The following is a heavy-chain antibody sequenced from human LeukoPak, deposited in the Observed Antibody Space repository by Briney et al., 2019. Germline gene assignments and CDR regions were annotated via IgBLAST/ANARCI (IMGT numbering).Heavy chain of an antibody. Sequence: PGGSLRLSCAASGFTFSSYAMSWVRQAPGKGLEWVSAISGSGGSTYYADSVKGRFTISRDTSKNTLYLQMNSLRAEDTAVYYSAKLGDSGSYYSYFDYWGQGTLVTVSS. V-gene: IGHV3-23*01. CDR1: GFTFSSYA. D-gene: IGHD1-26*01. J-gene: IGHJ4*02. CDR2: ISGSGGST. CDR3: AKLGDSGSYYSYFDY.